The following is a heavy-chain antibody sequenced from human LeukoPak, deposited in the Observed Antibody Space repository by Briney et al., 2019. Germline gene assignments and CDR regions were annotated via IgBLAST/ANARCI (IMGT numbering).Heavy chain of an antibody. CDR3: ARDPAGSGFAFDS. CDR1: GFTFSSYA. D-gene: IGHD1-1*01. CDR2: ISYDGSNK. J-gene: IGHJ4*02. Sequence: PGGSLRLSCAASGFTFSSYAMHWVRQAPGKGLEWVAVISYDGSNKYYADSVKGRFTISRDNSEDTLYLQMNSLRVEHTAVYYCARDPAGSGFAFDSWGQGALVTVSS. V-gene: IGHV3-30-3*01.